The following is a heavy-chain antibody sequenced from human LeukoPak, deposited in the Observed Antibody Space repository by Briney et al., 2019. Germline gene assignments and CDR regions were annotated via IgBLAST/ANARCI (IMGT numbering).Heavy chain of an antibody. CDR2: IIPILGIA. CDR3: ARGGPARYYYYGMDV. V-gene: IGHV1-69*04. CDR1: GGTFSSYA. Sequence: GASVKVSCKASGGTFSSYAISWVRQAPGQGLEWMGRIIPILGIANYAQKFQGRVTITADKSTSTAYMELSSLRSEDTAVYYCARGGPARYYYYGMDVWGQGAVVTVSS. J-gene: IGHJ6*02.